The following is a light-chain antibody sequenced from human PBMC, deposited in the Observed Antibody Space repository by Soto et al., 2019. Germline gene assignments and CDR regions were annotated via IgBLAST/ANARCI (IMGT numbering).Light chain of an antibody. CDR2: DAS. CDR1: QSVSSY. V-gene: IGKV3-11*01. J-gene: IGKJ5*01. Sequence: EIVLTQSPATLSLSPGERATLSCRASQSVSSYLAWYQQKPGQAPRLLIYDASNRATGIPARFSGSGSGTDFTLTISGLEPEDFAVYYCQQRSNWSITFGQGTRREIQ. CDR3: QQRSNWSIT.